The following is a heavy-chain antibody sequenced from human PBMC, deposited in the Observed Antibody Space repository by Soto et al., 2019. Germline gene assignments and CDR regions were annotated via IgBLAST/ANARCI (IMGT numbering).Heavy chain of an antibody. D-gene: IGHD6-13*01. CDR3: ARHGEYSSSWYFDY. CDR2: IYHSGST. V-gene: IGHV4-30-2*01. CDR1: GGSISSGGYS. Sequence: SETLSLTCAVSGGSISSGGYSWSWIRQPPGKGLEWIGYIYHSGSTYYNPSLKSRVTISVDRSKNQFSLKLSSVTAADTAVYYCARHGEYSSSWYFDYWGQGTLVTVSS. J-gene: IGHJ4*02.